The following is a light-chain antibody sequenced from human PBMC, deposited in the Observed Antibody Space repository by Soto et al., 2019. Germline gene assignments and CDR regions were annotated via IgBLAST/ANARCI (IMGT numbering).Light chain of an antibody. CDR3: QQYDNWPPTYT. V-gene: IGKV3-15*01. CDR1: QSIRSS. J-gene: IGKJ2*01. CDR2: GAS. Sequence: EIVMTQSPATLSVSPGERATLSCRASQSIRSSLAWYQQKPGRPPRLLIYGASTRATGIPARFSGSGSGTEFTLTISSLQSEDFAVYYCQQYDNWPPTYTFGQGTKLEIK.